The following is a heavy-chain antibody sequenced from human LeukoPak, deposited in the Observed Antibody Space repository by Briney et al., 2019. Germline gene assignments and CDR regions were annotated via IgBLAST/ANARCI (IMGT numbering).Heavy chain of an antibody. CDR1: GFTFNIYA. J-gene: IGHJ4*02. D-gene: IGHD5-18*01. V-gene: IGHV3-23*01. CDR2: ISDSGRSP. CDR3: ARHDSFIPY. Sequence: QPGGSLILSCASSGFTFNIYAMSWVRRAPGKGVEWVSGISDSGRSPYYTASVKGRFTISRDNSKNTVYLQMNNLGVDDTATYFCARHDSFIPYWGQGILVTVSS.